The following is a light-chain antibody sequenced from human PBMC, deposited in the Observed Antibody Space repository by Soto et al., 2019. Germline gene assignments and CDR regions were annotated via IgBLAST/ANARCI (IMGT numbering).Light chain of an antibody. CDR3: QHYNNWPPWT. CDR1: QSISNN. V-gene: IGKV3-15*01. CDR2: RAS. Sequence: IVMTQSPATLSGSPGERATLSCRASQSISNNLAWYQQKPGQAPRLLIYRASTRATGIPVRFSGSGSGTDFTLTISSLQSEDFAGYYCQHYNNWPPWTFGQGTKVEIK. J-gene: IGKJ1*01.